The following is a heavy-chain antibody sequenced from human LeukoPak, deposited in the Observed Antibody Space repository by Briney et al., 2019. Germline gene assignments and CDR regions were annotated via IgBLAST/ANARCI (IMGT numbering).Heavy chain of an antibody. CDR1: GFTFSTYG. J-gene: IGHJ4*02. Sequence: GGSLRLSCAASGFTFSTYGMHWVRQAPGKGLEWVALILYDGSNKYYPDSVKGRFTISRDNSKNTLYLQMDSLRADDTAVYYCAKLDDSSGDYYYWGQGTLVTVSS. V-gene: IGHV3-33*03. D-gene: IGHD3-22*01. CDR3: AKLDDSSGDYYY. CDR2: ILYDGSNK.